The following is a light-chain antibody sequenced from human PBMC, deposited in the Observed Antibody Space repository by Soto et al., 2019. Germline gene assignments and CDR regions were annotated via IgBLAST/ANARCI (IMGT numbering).Light chain of an antibody. CDR3: QQYNSSPYT. CDR1: QSISSW. V-gene: IGKV1-5*01. J-gene: IGKJ5*01. CDR2: DAS. Sequence: DIQITQSPSTLSASVGDRVTITCRASQSISSWLAWYQQRPGKAPKLLIYDASSLESGVPSRFRGSGSGTEFTLTISRLQPDDFETYYCQQYNSSPYTFGQGTRLEIK.